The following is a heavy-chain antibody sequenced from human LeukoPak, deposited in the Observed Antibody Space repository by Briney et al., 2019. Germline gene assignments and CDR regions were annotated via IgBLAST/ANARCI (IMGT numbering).Heavy chain of an antibody. D-gene: IGHD2-2*01. CDR2: IYYSGST. CDR3: ARDSGYCSSTSCRKYNWFDP. J-gene: IGHJ5*02. Sequence: SETLSLTCTVSGGSISSYYWSWIRQPPGKGLEWIGYIYYSGSTNYNPSLKSRVTISVDTSKNQFSLKLSSVTVADTAVYYCARDSGYCSSTSCRKYNWFDPWGQGTLVTVSS. CDR1: GGSISSYY. V-gene: IGHV4-59*01.